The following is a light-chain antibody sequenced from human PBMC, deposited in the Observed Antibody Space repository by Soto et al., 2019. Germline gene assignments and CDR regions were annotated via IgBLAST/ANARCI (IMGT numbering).Light chain of an antibody. CDR3: QQSYSTPPT. CDR1: QDIRND. V-gene: IGKV1-39*01. CDR2: AAF. Sequence: IQVSKSPSSLSASVGDRVTIACRSSQDIRNDLAWYQQRPGQAPHLLIFAAFNLQSGVPSRFSGSGSGTDFTLTISSLQPEDFATYYCQQSYSTPPTFGQGTKVDIK. J-gene: IGKJ1*01.